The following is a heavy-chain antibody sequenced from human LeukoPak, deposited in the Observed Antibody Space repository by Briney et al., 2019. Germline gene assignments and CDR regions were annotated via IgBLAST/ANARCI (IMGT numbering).Heavy chain of an antibody. CDR1: GASISNYY. J-gene: IGHJ4*02. CDR3: ARSDIWGSYRFLDY. CDR2: MLYSGST. Sequence: PSETLSLTCTVSGASISNYYWSWIRQSPGKGLEWIGYMLYSGSTNQNPSLRSRVTISVDTSKNQDSLKLSSVTAADTAVYYCARSDIWGSYRFLDYWGQGALVTVSS. V-gene: IGHV4-59*08. D-gene: IGHD3-16*02.